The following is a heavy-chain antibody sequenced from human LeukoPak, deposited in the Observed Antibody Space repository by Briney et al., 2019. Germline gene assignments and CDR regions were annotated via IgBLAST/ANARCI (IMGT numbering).Heavy chain of an antibody. CDR3: ARLMYYSDSRAWGAFDI. Sequence: SETLSLTCTVFGGSISSSSYYWGWIRQPPGKGLEWIGSIYYGGSTYYNPSLKSRVAISVDTSKNQFSLKLTSVTAADTAVYYCARLMYYSDSRAWGAFDIWGQGTMVTVSS. V-gene: IGHV4-39*01. CDR2: IYYGGST. CDR1: GGSISSSSYY. D-gene: IGHD3-22*01. J-gene: IGHJ3*02.